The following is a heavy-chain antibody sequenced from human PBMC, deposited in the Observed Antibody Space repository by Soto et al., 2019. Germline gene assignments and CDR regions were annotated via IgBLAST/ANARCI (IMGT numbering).Heavy chain of an antibody. D-gene: IGHD2-15*01. V-gene: IGHV4-31*03. CDR1: GGSISSGGYY. J-gene: IGHJ4*02. CDR2: IYYSGST. CDR3: ARAPYGVAAGMFDY. Sequence: PSETLSLTCTVSGGSISSGGYYWSWIRQHPGKGLEWIGYIYYSGSTYYNPSLKSRVAISVDTSKNQFSLKLSSVTAADTAVYYCARAPYGVAAGMFDYWGQGTLVTVSS.